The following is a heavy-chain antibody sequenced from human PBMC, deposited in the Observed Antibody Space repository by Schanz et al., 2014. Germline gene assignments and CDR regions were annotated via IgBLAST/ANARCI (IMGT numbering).Heavy chain of an antibody. CDR3: ATETYSSSWCFDY. CDR1: GFTFSNYN. CDR2: ISRSSSTI. Sequence: EVQLVESGGGLVQPEGSLRLSCEASGFTFSNYNMNWVRQAPGKGLEWVSYISRSSSTIYYTDSVKGRFTISRDNAKNSVFLQMNGLRDEDTAVYYCATETYSSSWCFDYWGQGTLVTVSS. D-gene: IGHD6-13*01. J-gene: IGHJ4*02. V-gene: IGHV3-48*02.